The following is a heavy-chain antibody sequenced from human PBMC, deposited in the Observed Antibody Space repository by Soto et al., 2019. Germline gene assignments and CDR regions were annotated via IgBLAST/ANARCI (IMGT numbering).Heavy chain of an antibody. D-gene: IGHD2-15*01. Sequence: PGGSLRLSCAASGFTFSSYAMHWVRQAPGKGLEWVAVISCDGSNKYYADSVKGRFTISRDNSKNTLYLQMDSLRAEDTAVYYCAGAIRYCSGGSCYPKYYYGMDVWGQGTTVTVSS. CDR2: ISCDGSNK. CDR1: GFTFSSYA. V-gene: IGHV3-30-3*01. J-gene: IGHJ6*02. CDR3: AGAIRYCSGGSCYPKYYYGMDV.